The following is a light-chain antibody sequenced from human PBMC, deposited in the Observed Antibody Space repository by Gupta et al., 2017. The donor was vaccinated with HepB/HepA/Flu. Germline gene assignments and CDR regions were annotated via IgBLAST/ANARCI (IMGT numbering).Light chain of an antibody. Sequence: NVMPPSPESLAVSLGERATSNCKSSQSVLYSSNNKNYLAWYQQKPGQPPKLLIYWASTRESGVPDRFSGSGSGTDFTLTISSLQAEDVAVYYCQQDDSTPLTFGQGTKVEIK. CDR3: QQDDSTPLT. CDR1: QSVLYSSNNKNY. J-gene: IGKJ1*01. CDR2: WAS. V-gene: IGKV4-1*01.